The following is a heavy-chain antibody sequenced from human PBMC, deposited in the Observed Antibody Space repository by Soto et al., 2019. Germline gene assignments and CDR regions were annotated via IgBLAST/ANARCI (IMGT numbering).Heavy chain of an antibody. J-gene: IGHJ4*02. CDR1: GGTFSSYA. CDR2: IIPIFGTA. CDR3: ARSHTPSYGRGYYFDY. V-gene: IGHV1-69*13. Sequence: SVKVSCKASGGTFSSYAISWVRRAPGQGLEWMGGIIPIFGTANYAQKFQGRVTITADESTSTAYMELSSLRSEDTAVYYCARSHTPSYGRGYYFDYWGQGTLVTVSS. D-gene: IGHD1-26*01.